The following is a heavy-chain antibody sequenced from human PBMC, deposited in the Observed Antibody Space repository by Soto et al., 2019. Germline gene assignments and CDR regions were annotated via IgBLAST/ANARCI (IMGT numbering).Heavy chain of an antibody. Sequence: KPSETLSLTCTVTGDSSTSGGYYWSCIRQHPGKGLEWLGYIYGSGGSGSTLYNPSLKSRTTLSVDTSKTQFSLNLSSVTVAATAVYFCARKQAAYFSGIDYWGQGPLVTVSS. CDR2: IYGSGGSGST. CDR3: ARKQAAYFSGIDY. V-gene: IGHV4-31*03. J-gene: IGHJ4*02. CDR1: GDSSTSGGYY. D-gene: IGHD2-21*01.